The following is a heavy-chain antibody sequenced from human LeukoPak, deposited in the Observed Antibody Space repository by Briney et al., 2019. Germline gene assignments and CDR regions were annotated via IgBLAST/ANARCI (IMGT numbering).Heavy chain of an antibody. CDR2: ISSYNDNT. V-gene: IGHV1-18*01. Sequence: VASVKVSCKASGYTFSSYGISWVRQAPGQGLEWMGWISSYNDNTIYAPKFQGRVTMTTDTSTSTVYMELRSLRSDDTAVYYCARDIWFSGSYPSNDYWGQGTLVTVSS. D-gene: IGHD3-10*01. CDR3: ARDIWFSGSYPSNDY. J-gene: IGHJ4*02. CDR1: GYTFSSYG.